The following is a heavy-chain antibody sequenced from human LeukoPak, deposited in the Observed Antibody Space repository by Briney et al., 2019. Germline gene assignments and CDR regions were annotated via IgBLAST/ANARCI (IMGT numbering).Heavy chain of an antibody. D-gene: IGHD4-23*01. Sequence: SVKVSCKASGGTFSSYAISWVRQAPGQGLEWMGGIIPIFGTANYAQKFQGRVTMTRDTSTSTVYMELSSLRSEDTAVYYCARGDYGGNSYFDYWGQGTLVTVSS. V-gene: IGHV1-69*05. CDR2: IIPIFGTA. CDR1: GGTFSSYA. CDR3: ARGDYGGNSYFDY. J-gene: IGHJ4*02.